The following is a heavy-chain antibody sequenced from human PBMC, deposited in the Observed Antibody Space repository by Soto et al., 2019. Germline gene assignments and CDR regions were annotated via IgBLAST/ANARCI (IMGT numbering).Heavy chain of an antibody. J-gene: IGHJ4*02. CDR2: ISGSGGST. D-gene: IGHD5-18*01. CDR3: ATDTSRMTADY. Sequence: PGGSLRLASAASGFTFSSYAMSWVRQAPGKGLEWVSAISGSGGSTYYADSVKGRFTISRDNSKNTLYLQMNSLRAEDTAVYYCATDTSRMTADYWGQGTLVTVSS. CDR1: GFTFSSYA. V-gene: IGHV3-23*01.